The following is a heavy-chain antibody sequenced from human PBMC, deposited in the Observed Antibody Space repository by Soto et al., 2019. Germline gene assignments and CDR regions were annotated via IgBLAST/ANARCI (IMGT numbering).Heavy chain of an antibody. CDR3: ARGQGGPTMARKMYYYYGMDV. V-gene: IGHV1-69*13. CDR1: GGTFSSYA. J-gene: IGHJ6*02. D-gene: IGHD3-10*01. CDR2: IIPIFGTA. Sequence: ASVKVSCKASGGTFSSYAISWVRQAPGQGLEWMGGIIPIFGTANYAQKFQGRVTITADESTSTAYMELSSLRSEDTAVYYCARGQGGPTMARKMYYYYGMDVWGQGTTVTVSS.